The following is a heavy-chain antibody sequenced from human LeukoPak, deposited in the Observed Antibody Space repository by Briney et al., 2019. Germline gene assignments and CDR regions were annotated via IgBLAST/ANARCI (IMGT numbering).Heavy chain of an antibody. V-gene: IGHV3-48*03. Sequence: PGGSLRLSCAASGFIFSNYEMNWVRQAPGKGLEWVSYISSRGGAIYYADSLKGRFTIFRDNAKNSLYLQMSSLRAEDTAVYYCAKLTEVAPTRPQGFDLWGRGTLVTVSS. CDR3: AKLTEVAPTRPQGFDL. J-gene: IGHJ2*01. CDR1: GFIFSNYE. D-gene: IGHD5-12*01. CDR2: ISSRGGAI.